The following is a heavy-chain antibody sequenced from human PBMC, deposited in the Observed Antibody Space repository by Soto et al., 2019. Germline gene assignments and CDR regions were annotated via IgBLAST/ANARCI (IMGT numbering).Heavy chain of an antibody. D-gene: IGHD4-17*01. J-gene: IGHJ4*02. Sequence: QVQLVQSGAEVKKPGSSVRVSCKASGGNLNSYTISWVRQAPGQGLEWMGGIIPVFGTTDYAQKFQGRVTITADQSTGTAYLDLFSLRSEDTAIYDGSFSNSYGRGDFWGQGTLVTVSS. CDR3: SFSNSYGRGDF. CDR1: GGNLNSYT. CDR2: IIPVFGTT. V-gene: IGHV1-69*01.